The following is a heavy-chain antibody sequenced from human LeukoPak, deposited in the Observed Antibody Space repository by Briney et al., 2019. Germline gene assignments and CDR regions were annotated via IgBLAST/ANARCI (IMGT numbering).Heavy chain of an antibody. D-gene: IGHD3-10*01. CDR3: ARVVLLWFGEPGDYFDY. V-gene: IGHV1-2*06. CDR1: GYTFTGYY. CDR2: INPNSGGT. Sequence: ASVKVSCKASGYTFTGYYMHWVRQAPGQGLEWMGRINPNSGGTNYAQKFQGRVTMTRDTSISTAYMELRSLRSDDTAVYYCARVVLLWFGEPGDYFDYWGQGTLVTVSS. J-gene: IGHJ4*02.